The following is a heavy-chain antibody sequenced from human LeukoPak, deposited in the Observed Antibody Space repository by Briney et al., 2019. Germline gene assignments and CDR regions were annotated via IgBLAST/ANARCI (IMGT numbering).Heavy chain of an antibody. CDR1: GGTFSSYA. D-gene: IGHD1-26*01. V-gene: IGHV1-69*05. J-gene: IGHJ3*02. CDR3: AVGYSGSYPIGAAAFDI. CDR2: IIPIFGTA. Sequence: SVKVSCKASGGTFSSYAISWVRQAPGQGLEWMGGIIPIFGTANCAQKFQGRVTITTDESTSTAYMELSSLRSEDTAVYYCAVGYSGSYPIGAAAFDIWGQGTMVTVSS.